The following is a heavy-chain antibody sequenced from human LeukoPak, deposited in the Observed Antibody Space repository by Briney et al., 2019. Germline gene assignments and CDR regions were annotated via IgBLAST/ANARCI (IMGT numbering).Heavy chain of an antibody. D-gene: IGHD6-19*01. V-gene: IGHV3-33*01. CDR1: GFTFSSYG. CDR2: IWYDGSNK. Sequence: PGGSLRLSCAASGFTFSSYGMQWVRQAPGKGLEWVAVIWYDGSNKYYADSVKGRFTISRDNSKSTLYLQMNRLRAEDTAVYYCARGLGSGSYFDYWGQGTLVTVSS. CDR3: ARGLGSGSYFDY. J-gene: IGHJ4*02.